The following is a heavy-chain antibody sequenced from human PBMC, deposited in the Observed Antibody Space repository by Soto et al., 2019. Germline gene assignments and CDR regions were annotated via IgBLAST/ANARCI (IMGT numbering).Heavy chain of an antibody. CDR3: ARHGYSYGDFDY. CDR1: GGSISSSSYY. CDR2: IYYSGST. D-gene: IGHD5-18*01. Sequence: SETLSLTCTVSGGSISSSSYYWGWIRQPPGKGLEWIGSIYYSGSTYYNPSLKSRVTISVDTSKNQFSLKLSSVTAADTAVYYCARHGYSYGDFDYWGQGILVTVSS. V-gene: IGHV4-39*01. J-gene: IGHJ4*02.